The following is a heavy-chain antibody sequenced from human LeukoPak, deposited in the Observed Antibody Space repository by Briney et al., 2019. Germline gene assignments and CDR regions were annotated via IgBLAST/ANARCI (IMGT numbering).Heavy chain of an antibody. CDR1: GFTVSSNY. J-gene: IGHJ4*02. Sequence: GGSLRLSCAASGFTVSSNYMSWVRQAPGKGLEWVSIIYSGGSTYYADSVKGRFTISRDNSRNTLFLQMNSLRAEDTAVYYCARGGYCSGTSCYYFDYWGQGTLVTVSS. V-gene: IGHV3-53*01. CDR2: IYSGGST. D-gene: IGHD2-2*01. CDR3: ARGGYCSGTSCYYFDY.